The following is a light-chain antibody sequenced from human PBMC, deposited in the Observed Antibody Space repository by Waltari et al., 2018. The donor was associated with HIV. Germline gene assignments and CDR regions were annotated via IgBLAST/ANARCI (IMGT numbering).Light chain of an antibody. CDR2: GAS. CDR1: QSILAN. CDR3: QQYNYWPPYT. Sequence: EVVMTQSPATLSVSLGERATLTCRASQSILANLAWYQQKPGQAPRLLVYGASARAAGVPARFTGSGSGTEFTLTISSLQSEDCAVYYCQQYNYWPPYTFSQGTRLDIK. J-gene: IGKJ2*01. V-gene: IGKV3-15*01.